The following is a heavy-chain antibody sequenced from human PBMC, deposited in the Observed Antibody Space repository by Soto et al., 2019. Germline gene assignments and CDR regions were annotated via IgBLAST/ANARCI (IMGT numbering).Heavy chain of an antibody. Sequence: QVQLVQSGAEVRKPGSSVTVSCETSGDTFNNYVINWVRQAPGQGPEWMGRIIPIVGKTIYAQRFQGRVQITXEXATTTVYMDLSSLRIDDTAVYFCAREGTSTSTGMDYWGQGSLVTVSS. J-gene: IGHJ4*02. CDR3: AREGTSTSTGMDY. CDR1: GDTFNNYV. CDR2: IIPIVGKT. D-gene: IGHD2-2*01. V-gene: IGHV1-69*04.